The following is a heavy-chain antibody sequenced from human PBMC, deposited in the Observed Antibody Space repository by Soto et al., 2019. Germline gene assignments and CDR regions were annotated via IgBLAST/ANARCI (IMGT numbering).Heavy chain of an antibody. CDR2: IYYSGST. J-gene: IGHJ4*02. Sequence: QVQLQESGPGLVKPSETLSLTCTVSGGSISSYYWSWIRQPPGKGLEWIGYIYYSGSTNYNPSLKSRVTISVDTSKNQFSLKLSSVTAADTAVYYCARSWGQVADAANFDYWGQGTLVTVSS. D-gene: IGHD3-16*01. CDR1: GGSISSYY. V-gene: IGHV4-59*08. CDR3: ARSWGQVADAANFDY.